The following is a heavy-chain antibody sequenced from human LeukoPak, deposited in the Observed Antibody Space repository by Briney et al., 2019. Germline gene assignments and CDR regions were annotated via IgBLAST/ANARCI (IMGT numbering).Heavy chain of an antibody. V-gene: IGHV5-51*01. J-gene: IGHJ4*02. CDR3: ATTTVTTGSPFDY. CDR1: GYIFATNW. D-gene: IGHD4-11*01. CDR2: IYPSDSDT. Sequence: GASLEISCQGSGYIFATNWIGWVRQLPGKGLEWMGIIYPSDSDTRYSPSFQGQVTISAGKSISTAYLQWSSLKASDTAMYYCATTTVTTGSPFDYWGQGTLVTVSS.